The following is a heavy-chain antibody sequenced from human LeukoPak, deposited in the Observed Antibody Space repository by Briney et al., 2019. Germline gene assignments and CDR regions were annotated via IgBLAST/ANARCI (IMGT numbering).Heavy chain of an antibody. D-gene: IGHD1-7*01. J-gene: IGHJ4*02. Sequence: GGSLRLSRAASGFTFSSYAMTSVRQAPRKGLEWVSTISGSGGSTYSADSVKGRFTISRDNSKNTLCLQMDRLRAEDTAVYYCAKRVRGGNWNYGGLDYWGQGALVTVSS. CDR2: ISGSGGST. CDR3: AKRVRGGNWNYGGLDY. V-gene: IGHV3-23*01. CDR1: GFTFSSYA.